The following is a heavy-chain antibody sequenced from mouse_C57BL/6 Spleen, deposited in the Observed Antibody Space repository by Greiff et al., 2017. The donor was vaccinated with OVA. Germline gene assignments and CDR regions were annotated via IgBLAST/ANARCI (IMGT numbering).Heavy chain of an antibody. D-gene: IGHD1-1*01. J-gene: IGHJ1*03. V-gene: IGHV1-22*01. CDR2: INPNNGGT. Sequence: VQLQQSGPELVKPGASVKMSCKASGYTFTDYNMHWVKQSHGQSLEWIGYINPNNGGTSYNQKFKGKATLTVNKSSSTAYMELRSLTSEDSAVYCCARGDYYYGSSYGYFDVWGTGTTVTVSS. CDR3: ARGDYYYGSSYGYFDV. CDR1: GYTFTDYN.